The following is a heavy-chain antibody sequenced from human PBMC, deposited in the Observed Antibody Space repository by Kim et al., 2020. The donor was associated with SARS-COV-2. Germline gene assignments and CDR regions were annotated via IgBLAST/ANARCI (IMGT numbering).Heavy chain of an antibody. CDR1: GGSISSSSYY. D-gene: IGHD3-16*01. V-gene: IGHV4-39*01. Sequence: SETLSLTCTVSGGSISSSSYYWGWIRQPPGKGLEWIGTISYSGSTYYNPSLKSRVTISVDTSKNQFSLNLSSVTAADTAVYYCARLSRFLGPVDYWGQGTLVTVSS. CDR3: ARLSRFLGPVDY. J-gene: IGHJ4*02. CDR2: ISYSGST.